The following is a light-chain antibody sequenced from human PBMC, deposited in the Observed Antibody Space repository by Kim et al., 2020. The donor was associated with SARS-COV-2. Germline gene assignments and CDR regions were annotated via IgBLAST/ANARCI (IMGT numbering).Light chain of an antibody. CDR2: WAS. CDR3: QQYYSPLWT. Sequence: DIVMTQSPDSMAVSLGERATINCKSSQSVLYSSKNKNYLAWYQQKPGQPPKLLIYWASTRESGVPDRFSGSGSGTDFTLTISSLQAEDVAVYYCQQYYSPLWTFGQGTKVDIK. CDR1: QSVLYSSKNKNY. V-gene: IGKV4-1*01. J-gene: IGKJ1*01.